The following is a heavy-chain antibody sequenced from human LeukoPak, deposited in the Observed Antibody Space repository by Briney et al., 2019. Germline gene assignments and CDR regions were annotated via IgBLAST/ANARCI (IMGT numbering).Heavy chain of an antibody. Sequence: GGPLRLSCAASGFTFSSYAMSWVRQAPGKGLEWVSAISGSGGSTYYADSVKGRFTISRDNSKYTLYLQMNSLRAEDTAVYYCAKLPPPYCSSTSCPDYWGQGTLVTVSS. CDR1: GFTFSSYA. CDR2: ISGSGGST. V-gene: IGHV3-23*01. D-gene: IGHD2-2*01. CDR3: AKLPPPYCSSTSCPDY. J-gene: IGHJ4*02.